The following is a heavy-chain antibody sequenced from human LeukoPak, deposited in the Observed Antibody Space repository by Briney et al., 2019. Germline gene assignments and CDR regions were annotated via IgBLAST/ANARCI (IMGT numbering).Heavy chain of an antibody. CDR3: ARGPLHGMDV. Sequence: GRSLRLSCAASGFTFSSYAMHWVRQAPGKGLEWVAVIPYDGSNKYYADSVKGRFTISRDNSKNALYLQMNSLRAEDTAVYYCARGPLHGMDVWGQGTTVTVSS. V-gene: IGHV3-30-3*01. J-gene: IGHJ6*02. CDR2: IPYDGSNK. CDR1: GFTFSSYA.